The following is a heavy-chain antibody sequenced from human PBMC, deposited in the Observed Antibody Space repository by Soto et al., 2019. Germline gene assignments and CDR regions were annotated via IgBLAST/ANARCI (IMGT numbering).Heavy chain of an antibody. CDR3: AKDRALTVFGVVISSTFDF. CDR1: GFTFTKNA. CDR2: INAGNGDT. D-gene: IGHD3-3*01. Sequence: QVQLVQSGAEVKKPGASVKLSCKTSGFTFTKNAVHWVRQAPGQGLEWMGWINAGNGDTKYSQNFQGRVTISADTSASTAYMELSSLRSEDTAVYYCAKDRALTVFGVVISSTFDFWGQGTLVTVSS. J-gene: IGHJ4*02. V-gene: IGHV1-3*01.